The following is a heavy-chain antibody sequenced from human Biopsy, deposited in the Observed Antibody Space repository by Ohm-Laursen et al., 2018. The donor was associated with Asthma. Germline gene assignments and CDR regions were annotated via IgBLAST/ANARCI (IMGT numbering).Heavy chain of an antibody. CDR2: ISASGVRT. CDR1: GFAFNNSS. CDR3: AKDERAYYGSDSKYMQPVPLGD. V-gene: IGHV3-23*01. J-gene: IGHJ4*02. Sequence: GSLRLSCAASGFAFNNSSMTWVRQAPGKGLEWVSSISASGVRTFYADSVKGRFTVSRDSSRNTLYLQLSTLRVEDTAVYHCAKDERAYYGSDSKYMQPVPLGDWGQGTVVIVSA. D-gene: IGHD2-21*01.